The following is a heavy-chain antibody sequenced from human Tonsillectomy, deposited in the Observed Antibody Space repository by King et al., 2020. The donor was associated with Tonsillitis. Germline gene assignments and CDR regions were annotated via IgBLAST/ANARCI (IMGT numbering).Heavy chain of an antibody. J-gene: IGHJ4*02. V-gene: IGHV3-11*06. CDR2: ISSSSSYT. D-gene: IGHD3-16*01. CDR3: AGESFLGGKGEYY. CDR1: GFTFSDYY. Sequence: VQLVESGGGLVKPGGSLRLSCAASGFTFSDYYMSWIRQAPGKGLEWVSYISSSSSYTNYADSVKGRFTISRDNAKNSLYLQMNSLRAEDTAVYYCAGESFLGGKGEYYWGQGTLGTGPS.